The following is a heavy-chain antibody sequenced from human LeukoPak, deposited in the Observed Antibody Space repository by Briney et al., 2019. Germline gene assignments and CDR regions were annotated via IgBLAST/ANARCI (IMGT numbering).Heavy chain of an antibody. V-gene: IGHV4-39*01. CDR2: IYYSGST. Sequence: SETLSLTCTVSGGSISSSSYYWDWLRQPPGKGLEWIGSIYYSGSTYYNPSLKSRVTISVDTSKNQFSLKLRSVTAAGTAVYYCARHRGYSYGRMGISFDYWGQGTLVTVSS. J-gene: IGHJ4*02. CDR3: ARHRGYSYGRMGISFDY. D-gene: IGHD5-18*01. CDR1: GGSISSSSYY.